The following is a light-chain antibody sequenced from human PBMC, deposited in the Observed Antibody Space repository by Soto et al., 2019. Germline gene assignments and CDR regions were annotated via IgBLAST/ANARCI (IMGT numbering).Light chain of an antibody. V-gene: IGLV3-21*04. CDR3: QVWDSSTDHLNHV. J-gene: IGLJ1*01. CDR2: YDS. Sequence: SYELTQPPSVSVAPGKTARITCGGDNIGSKSVHWYQQKPGQAPVLVIYYDSDRPSGIPERFSGSNSGNTATLTISRVEAGDEADFYCQVWDSSTDHLNHVFGTGTKVTVL. CDR1: NIGSKS.